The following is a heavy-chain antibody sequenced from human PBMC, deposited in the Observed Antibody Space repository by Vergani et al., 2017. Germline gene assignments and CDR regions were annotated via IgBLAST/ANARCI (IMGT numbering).Heavy chain of an antibody. CDR3: ARQVAVAGPVDY. CDR1: GGSISSYY. D-gene: IGHD6-19*01. J-gene: IGHJ4*02. Sequence: QVQLQESGPGLVKPSETLSLTCTVSGGSISSYYWSWIRQPPGKGLEWIGYISYSGSTNYNPSLTSRVTISVDTSKNQFSLKLSSVTAADTAVYYCARQVAVAGPVDYWGQGTLVTVSS. CDR2: ISYSGST. V-gene: IGHV4-59*08.